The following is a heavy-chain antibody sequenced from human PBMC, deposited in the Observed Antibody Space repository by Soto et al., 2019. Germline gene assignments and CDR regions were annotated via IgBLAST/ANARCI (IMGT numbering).Heavy chain of an antibody. CDR3: AKDRYDFWRGSKAWGYGMDV. D-gene: IGHD3-3*01. Sequence: GGVLRLSCAASGFTFSSYGMHWVRQAPGKGLEWVAVISYDGSNKYYADSVKGRFTISRDNSKNTLYLQMNSLRAEDTAVYYCAKDRYDFWRGSKAWGYGMDVWGQGTTVTVSS. J-gene: IGHJ6*02. CDR1: GFTFSSYG. CDR2: ISYDGSNK. V-gene: IGHV3-30*18.